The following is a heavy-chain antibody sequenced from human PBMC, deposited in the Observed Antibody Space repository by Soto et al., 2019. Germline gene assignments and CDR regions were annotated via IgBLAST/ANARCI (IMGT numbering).Heavy chain of an antibody. CDR1: GGSISSYY. J-gene: IGHJ4*02. V-gene: IGHV4-59*01. CDR2: IYYSGST. CDR3: ARFPRGYSYGHFDY. Sequence: SETLSLTCTVSGGSISSYYWSWIRQPPGKGLEWIGHIYYSGSTNYNPSLKSRVTISVDTSKNQFSLKLSSVTAADTAVYYCARFPRGYSYGHFDYWGQGTLVTVSS. D-gene: IGHD5-18*01.